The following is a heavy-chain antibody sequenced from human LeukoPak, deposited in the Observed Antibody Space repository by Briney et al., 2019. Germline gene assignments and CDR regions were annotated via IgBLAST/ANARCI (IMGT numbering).Heavy chain of an antibody. V-gene: IGHV6-1*01. CDR3: ARGAWSSSWSGDDAFDI. Sequence: SQTLSLTCAISGDSVSSNSAAWHWIRQSPSRGLEWLGRTYYRSKWYNDYAVSVKSRITINPDTSKNQFSLQLNSVTPEDTAVYYCARGAWSSSWSGDDAFDIWGQGTMVTVSS. D-gene: IGHD6-13*01. CDR1: GDSVSSNSAA. J-gene: IGHJ3*02. CDR2: TYYRSKWYN.